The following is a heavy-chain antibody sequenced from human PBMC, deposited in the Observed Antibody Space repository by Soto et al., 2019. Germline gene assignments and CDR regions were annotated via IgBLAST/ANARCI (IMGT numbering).Heavy chain of an antibody. V-gene: IGHV1-69*02. Sequence: QVQLVQSGAEVKKPGSSVKVSCKASGGTFSSYTISWVRQAPGQGLEWMGRIIPILGIANYAQKFQGRVTMTADKSTSTAYMELSSLRPEDTAVYYCARAGTFDYWGQGTLVTVSS. CDR3: ARAGTFDY. J-gene: IGHJ4*02. CDR2: IIPILGIA. CDR1: GGTFSSYT. D-gene: IGHD1-26*01.